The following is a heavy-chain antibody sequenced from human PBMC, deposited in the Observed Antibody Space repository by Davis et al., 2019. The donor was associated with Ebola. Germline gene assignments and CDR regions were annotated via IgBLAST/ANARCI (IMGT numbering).Heavy chain of an antibody. CDR3: ASSFCGSDCFYAFDY. D-gene: IGHD2-21*02. Sequence: GESLKISCAASGFTVSSNYMSWVRQSPGRGLEWVSLTYSGGLSYYADSVRGRFTVSRDRSRNTLFLQMKTVRPEDTAVYYCASSFCGSDCFYAFDYWGRGAAVTVSS. V-gene: IGHV3-53*01. CDR2: TYSGGLS. CDR1: GFTVSSNY. J-gene: IGHJ3*01.